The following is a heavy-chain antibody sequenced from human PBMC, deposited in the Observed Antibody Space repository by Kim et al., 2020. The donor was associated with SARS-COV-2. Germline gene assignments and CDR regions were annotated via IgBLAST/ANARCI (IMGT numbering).Heavy chain of an antibody. CDR1: GGSISSYY. V-gene: IGHV4-59*01. D-gene: IGHD4-17*01. CDR2: IYYSGST. Sequence: SETLSLTCTVSGGSISSYYWSWIRQPPGKGLEWIGYIYYSGSTNYNPSLKSRVTISVDTSTNQFSLKLSSVTAADTAVYYCARDRDGEPNYYYYYGMDVWGQGTTVTVSS. CDR3: ARDRDGEPNYYYYYGMDV. J-gene: IGHJ6*02.